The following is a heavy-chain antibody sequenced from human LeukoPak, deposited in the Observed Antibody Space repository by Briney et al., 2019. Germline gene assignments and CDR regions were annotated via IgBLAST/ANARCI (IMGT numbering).Heavy chain of an antibody. J-gene: IGHJ4*02. CDR2: IYSGGST. V-gene: IGHV3-66*01. Sequence: GGSLRLSCAASGFTVSSNYMSWVRQVPGKGLEWVSVIYSGGSTYYADSVKGRFTISRDNSKNTLYLQVNSLRAEDTAVYYCARSSGGYDSSGYYHYYFDYWGQGTLVTVSS. D-gene: IGHD3-22*01. CDR1: GFTVSSNY. CDR3: ARSSGGYDSSGYYHYYFDY.